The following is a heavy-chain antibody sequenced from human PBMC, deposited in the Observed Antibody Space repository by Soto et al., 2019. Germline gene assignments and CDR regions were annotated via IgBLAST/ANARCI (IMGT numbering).Heavy chain of an antibody. D-gene: IGHD4-17*01. CDR3: ATCYGDYVSY. CDR1: GGSISSSSYY. Sequence: QLQLQELGPGLVKPSETLSLTCTVSGGSISSSSYYWGWIRQPPGKGLEWIGSIYYSGSTFYNPSLKSRVTISVDTSKNQFSLKLSSVTAADTAVYYCATCYGDYVSYWGQGTLVTVSS. J-gene: IGHJ4*02. CDR2: IYYSGST. V-gene: IGHV4-39*01.